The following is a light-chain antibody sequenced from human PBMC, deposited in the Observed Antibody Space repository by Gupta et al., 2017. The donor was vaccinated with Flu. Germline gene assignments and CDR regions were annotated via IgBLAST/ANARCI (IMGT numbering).Light chain of an antibody. J-gene: IGLJ3*02. Sequence: SYVLTPPPPVSVAPGPTARITCGGNKIGSKSLHWYQQKPGQAPVLVVYDDSDRPSGIPERFSGSNSGNTATLTISRVEAGEEADYYCQVWDSSSDHWVFGGGTKLTVL. V-gene: IGLV3-21*02. CDR1: KIGSKS. CDR3: QVWDSSSDHWV. CDR2: DDS.